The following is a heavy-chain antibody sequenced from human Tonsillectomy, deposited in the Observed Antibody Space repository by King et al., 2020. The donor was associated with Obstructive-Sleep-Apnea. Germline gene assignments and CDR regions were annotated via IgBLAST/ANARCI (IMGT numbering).Heavy chain of an antibody. V-gene: IGHV3-11*01. D-gene: IGHD2-15*01. Sequence: VQLVESGGGLVKPGGSLRLSCTASGSTFSDFYMTWIRQAPGKGLEWVSYISSSGGTIYSADSVKGRFTISRDNAKNSLYLQMNSLRAEDTAVYYCARDKSPLRQGGFDIWGQGTMVIVSS. CDR3: ARDKSPLRQGGFDI. CDR1: GSTFSDFY. J-gene: IGHJ3*02. CDR2: ISSSGGTI.